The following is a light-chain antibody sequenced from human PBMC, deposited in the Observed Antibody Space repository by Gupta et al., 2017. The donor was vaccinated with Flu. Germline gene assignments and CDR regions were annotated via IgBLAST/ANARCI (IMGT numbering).Light chain of an antibody. J-gene: IGLJ2*01. CDR2: MTS. Sequence: QTVVTQEPSLTASPGGTVTVTCSSSTGTVVSNNYPNWFQKKPGQAPRALIYMTSSKHSWTPARFSGSLLGGKAALTLSGVQPEDEAEYYCLLYFKDAQLGVFGGGTKLTVL. CDR3: LLYFKDAQLGV. CDR1: TGTVVSNNY. V-gene: IGLV7-43*01.